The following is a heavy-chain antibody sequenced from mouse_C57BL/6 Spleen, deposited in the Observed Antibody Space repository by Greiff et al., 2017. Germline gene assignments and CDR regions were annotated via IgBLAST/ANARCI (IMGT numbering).Heavy chain of an antibody. V-gene: IGHV1-5*01. J-gene: IGHJ3*01. CDR1: GYTFTSYW. CDR2: IYPGNSDT. CDR3: TRSPIYYDYDPWFAY. D-gene: IGHD2-4*01. Sequence: EVQLQQSGTVLARPGASVKMSCKTSGYTFTSYWMPWVKQRPGQGLEWIGAIYPGNSDTSYNQKFKGKAKLTAVTSASTAYMELSSLTNEDSAVYYCTRSPIYYDYDPWFAYWGQGTLVTVSA.